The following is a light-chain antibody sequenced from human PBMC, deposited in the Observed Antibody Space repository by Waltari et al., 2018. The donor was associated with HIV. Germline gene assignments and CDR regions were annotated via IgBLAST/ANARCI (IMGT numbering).Light chain of an antibody. CDR3: ASHAGSKDV. V-gene: IGLV2-8*01. CDR2: DVP. J-gene: IGLJ2*01. Sequence: QSALTQPPSASGSPGQSVTISCTGTSSDIGAYNYVAWYQQYPGKAPKLMIYDVPKRPSGVRDRFAGSKSGNTASLTVSGLQAEDEADYYCASHAGSKDVFGGGTKLTVL. CDR1: SSDIGAYNY.